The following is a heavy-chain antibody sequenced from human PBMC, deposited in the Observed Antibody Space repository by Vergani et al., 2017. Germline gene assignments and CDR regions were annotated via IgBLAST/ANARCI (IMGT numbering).Heavy chain of an antibody. CDR2: ISSSSSTI. D-gene: IGHD3-10*01. V-gene: IGHV3-48*01. CDR3: ARDGMLWFGEFQNWFDP. Sequence: EVQLVESGGGLVQPGGSLRLSCAASGFTFSSYSMNWVRQAPGKGLEWVSYISSSSSTIYYADSVKGRFTISRDNAKNSLYLQMNSLRAEDTAVYYCARDGMLWFGEFQNWFDPWGQGTLVTVSS. CDR1: GFTFSSYS. J-gene: IGHJ5*02.